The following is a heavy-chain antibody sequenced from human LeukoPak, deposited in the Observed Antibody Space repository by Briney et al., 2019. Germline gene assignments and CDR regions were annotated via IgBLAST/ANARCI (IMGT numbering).Heavy chain of an antibody. CDR1: GFTFSSYS. D-gene: IGHD2-8*01. V-gene: IGHV3-48*01. CDR2: ISSSSSTI. J-gene: IGHJ6*03. Sequence: PGGSLRLSCAASGFTFSSYSMNWVRQAPGKGLEWVSYISSSSSTIYYADSVKGRFTISRDNAKNSLYLQMNSLRAEDMAVYYCARELRGTKGYYYMDVWGKGTTVTVSS. CDR3: ARELRGTKGYYYMDV.